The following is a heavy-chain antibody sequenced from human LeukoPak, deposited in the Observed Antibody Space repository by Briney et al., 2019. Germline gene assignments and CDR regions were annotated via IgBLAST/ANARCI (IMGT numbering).Heavy chain of an antibody. CDR1: GFIVSNYA. CDR2: IGYSASDT. Sequence: GGSLRLSCAASGFIVSNYAMTWVRQAPGRGLEWVSAIGYSASDTYYADSVKGRFTISRDYSMNTLYLQMNSLRAEDTAVYYCARDRRSGGVDYWGQGTLVTVSS. J-gene: IGHJ4*02. CDR3: ARDRRSGGVDY. V-gene: IGHV3-23*01. D-gene: IGHD2-15*01.